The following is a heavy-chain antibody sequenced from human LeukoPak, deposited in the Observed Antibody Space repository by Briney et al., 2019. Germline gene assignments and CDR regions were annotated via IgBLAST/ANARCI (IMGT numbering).Heavy chain of an antibody. J-gene: IGHJ4*02. D-gene: IGHD6-6*01. CDR2: INSDAITI. V-gene: IGHV3-74*01. Sequence: GGSLRLSCAASGFTFSSYWMHWVRQAPGKGLVWVSRINSDAITISYADSVKGRFTISRDNAKNTLYLQMNSLRAEDTAVYYCARRSAARDAFDIWGQGTLVTVSS. CDR1: GFTFSSYW. CDR3: ARRSAARDAFDI.